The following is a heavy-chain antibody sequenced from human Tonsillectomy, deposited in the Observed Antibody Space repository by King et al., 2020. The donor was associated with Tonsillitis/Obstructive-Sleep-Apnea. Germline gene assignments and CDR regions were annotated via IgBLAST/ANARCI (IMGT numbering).Heavy chain of an antibody. J-gene: IGHJ4*02. CDR3: ARTGLENYCDF. CDR2: ISNSGAHT. Sequence: VQLVESGGGLVKPGGSLRLSCAASGFSISDYHMSWIRQAPGKGLEWVSYISNSGAHTSHSESVKGRFTIFRDHAKNSLDLQMKRLSADDTAVYYCARTGLENYCDFWGQGALVTVST. D-gene: IGHD3-10*01. CDR1: GFSISDYH. V-gene: IGHV3-11*06.